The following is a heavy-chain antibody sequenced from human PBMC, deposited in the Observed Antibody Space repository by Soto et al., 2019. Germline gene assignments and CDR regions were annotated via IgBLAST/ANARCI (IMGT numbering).Heavy chain of an antibody. D-gene: IGHD2-2*01. V-gene: IGHV1-69*01. J-gene: IGHJ6*02. CDR2: IIPIFGTA. CDR1: GGTFSSYA. Sequence: QVQLVQSGAEVKKPGSSVKVSCKASGGTFSSYAISWVRQAPGQGLEWMGGIIPIFGTANYAQKFQGRVTITADEPTSTAYMELSSLRSEDTAVYYCARVLVVVPAAIGGSYYYYGMDVWGQGTTVTVSS. CDR3: ARVLVVVPAAIGGSYYYYGMDV.